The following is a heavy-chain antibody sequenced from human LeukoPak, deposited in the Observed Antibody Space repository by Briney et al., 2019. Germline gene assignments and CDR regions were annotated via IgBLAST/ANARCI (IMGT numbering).Heavy chain of an antibody. V-gene: IGHV4-31*03. D-gene: IGHD2-2*01. Sequence: SETLSLTCTVSGGSISSGGYYWTWIRQHPGKGLEWFVNIYYSWSTYYNPSLKSRVTISVDTSKNHFSLKLSSVTAADTAVYYCARDRPSSWRENWFDPWGQGTLVTVSS. CDR2: IYYSWST. J-gene: IGHJ5*02. CDR1: GGSISSGGYY. CDR3: ARDRPSSWRENWFDP.